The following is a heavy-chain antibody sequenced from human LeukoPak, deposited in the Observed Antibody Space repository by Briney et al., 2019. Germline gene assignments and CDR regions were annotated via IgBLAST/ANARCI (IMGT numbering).Heavy chain of an antibody. Sequence: GGSLRLSCAASGFTFSSYAMSWVRQAPGKGLEWVSAISGSGGSTYYADSVKGRFTISRDNSKNTLYLQMNSPRAEDTAVYYCASDTVTRSLYYYGMDVWGQGTTVTVSS. D-gene: IGHD4-17*01. V-gene: IGHV3-23*01. CDR3: ASDTVTRSLYYYGMDV. CDR2: ISGSGGST. J-gene: IGHJ6*02. CDR1: GFTFSSYA.